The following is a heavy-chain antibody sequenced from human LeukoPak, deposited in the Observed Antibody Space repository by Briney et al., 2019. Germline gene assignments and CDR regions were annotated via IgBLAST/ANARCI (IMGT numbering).Heavy chain of an antibody. CDR2: IYYTWSSCDS. CDR3: ARETSDGYTSGWSH. D-gene: IGHD6-19*01. Sequence: SETLSLTCTVSGGSISSNNWSWGRHPPPQGLEWVGNIYYTWSSCDSDYHSSLNRLTTTSVDTTKHQFPLQLTAATAAATALYYGARETSDGYTSGWSHWGQGAPVAVSS. V-gene: IGHV4-59*01. J-gene: IGHJ4*02. CDR1: GGSISSNN.